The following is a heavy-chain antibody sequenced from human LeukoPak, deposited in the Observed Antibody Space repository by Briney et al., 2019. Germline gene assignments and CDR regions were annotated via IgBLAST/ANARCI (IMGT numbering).Heavy chain of an antibody. J-gene: IGHJ4*02. D-gene: IGHD4-17*01. V-gene: IGHV1-2*02. CDR1: GYTFTSYY. Sequence: GASVKVSCKASGYTFTSYYMHWVRQAPGQGLEWMGWINPNSGGTNYAQKFQGRVTMTRDTSISTAYMELSRLRSDDTAVYYCARAGDYGDYRGDYWGQGTLVTVSS. CDR3: ARAGDYGDYRGDY. CDR2: INPNSGGT.